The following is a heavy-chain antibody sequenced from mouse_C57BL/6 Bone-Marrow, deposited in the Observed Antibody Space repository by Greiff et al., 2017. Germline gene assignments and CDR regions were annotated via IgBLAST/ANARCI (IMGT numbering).Heavy chain of an antibody. CDR2: IWSGGST. J-gene: IGHJ4*01. D-gene: IGHD2-3*01. Sequence: VKLQESGPGLVQPSQSLSITCTVSGFSLTSYGVHWVRQSPGKGLEWLGVIWSGGSTDYNAAFISRLSISKDNSKSQVFFKMNSLQADDTAIYYCARKSGWLLPHAMDYWGQGTSVTVSS. CDR1: GFSLTSYG. CDR3: ARKSGWLLPHAMDY. V-gene: IGHV2-2*01.